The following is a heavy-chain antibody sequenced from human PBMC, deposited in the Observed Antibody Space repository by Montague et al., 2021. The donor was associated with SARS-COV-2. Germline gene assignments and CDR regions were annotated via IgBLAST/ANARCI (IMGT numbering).Heavy chain of an antibody. CDR3: VRASLIKARIAVAGTTVY. D-gene: IGHD6-19*01. CDR2: ISYDVSNK. CDR1: GFTFNNYA. J-gene: IGHJ4*02. V-gene: IGHV3-30*09. Sequence: SLSLACAASGFTFNNYAMHWVRQAPGKGLEWVAIISYDVSNKYYADSVKGRFAISRDNSKNTLYLQMNSLRAEDTAVYYCVRASLIKARIAVAGTTVYWGQGTLVTISS.